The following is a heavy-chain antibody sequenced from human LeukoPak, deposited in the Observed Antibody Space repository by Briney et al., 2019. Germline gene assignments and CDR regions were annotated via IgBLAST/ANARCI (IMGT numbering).Heavy chain of an antibody. CDR3: AARTTELHYYYYYYMDV. Sequence: PSETLSLTCNVSGGSISSSSYYWGWIRQPPGKGLEWIGSIYYSGSTYYNPSLKSRVTISVDTSKNQFSLKLSSVTAADTAVYYCAARTTELHYYYYYYMDVWGKGTTVTISS. D-gene: IGHD1-1*01. J-gene: IGHJ6*03. V-gene: IGHV4-39*07. CDR2: IYYSGST. CDR1: GGSISSSSYY.